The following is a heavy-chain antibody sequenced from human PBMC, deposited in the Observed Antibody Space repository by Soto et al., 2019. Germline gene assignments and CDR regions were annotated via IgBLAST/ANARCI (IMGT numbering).Heavy chain of an antibody. V-gene: IGHV3-53*01. CDR3: ARGYSSNYLVGAFDI. Sequence: EVQLVESGGGLIQPGGSLRLSCAASGFTVSSNYMSWVHQAPGKGLEWVSVIYSGGSTYYADSVKGRFTISRDNSKNTLYLQMNSLRAEDTAVYYCARGYSSNYLVGAFDIWGQGTMVTVSS. CDR2: IYSGGST. D-gene: IGHD6-19*01. J-gene: IGHJ3*02. CDR1: GFTVSSNY.